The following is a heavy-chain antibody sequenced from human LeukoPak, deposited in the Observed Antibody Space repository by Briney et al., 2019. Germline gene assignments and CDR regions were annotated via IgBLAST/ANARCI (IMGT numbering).Heavy chain of an antibody. J-gene: IGHJ5*02. V-gene: IGHV3-74*01. Sequence: PGGSLRLSCAASGYTFSNYWIHWVRQAPGKGLVWVSRINSDGSSTNYAESVKGRFSISRDNAKNTVYLQMNSLRVEDTAVYFCARDLGYYASGIYYAAWFDPWGQGTLVTVSS. CDR2: INSDGSST. CDR3: ARDLGYYASGIYYAAWFDP. CDR1: GYTFSNYW. D-gene: IGHD3-10*01.